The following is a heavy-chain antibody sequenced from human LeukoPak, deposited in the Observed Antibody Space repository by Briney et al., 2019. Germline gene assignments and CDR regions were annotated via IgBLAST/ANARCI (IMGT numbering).Heavy chain of an antibody. CDR2: VFHTGST. D-gene: IGHD5-12*01. Sequence: PSETLSLTCSVSGGPISTYYWSWIRQPPGKGLEWIGNVFHTGSTNYNPSLESRVTISVDTSKNHFSLRLSSVTAADTAVYYCARAVGDYGYGRYFDYWGQGTPVTVSS. CDR3: ARAVGDYGYGRYFDY. J-gene: IGHJ4*02. CDR1: GGPISTYY. V-gene: IGHV4-59*01.